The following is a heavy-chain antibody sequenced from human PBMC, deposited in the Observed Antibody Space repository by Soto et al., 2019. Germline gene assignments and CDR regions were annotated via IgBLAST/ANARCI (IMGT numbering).Heavy chain of an antibody. CDR2: IYHSGST. D-gene: IGHD1-26*01. CDR3: ASVTYSGSYYGGLDY. Sequence: SETLSLTCAVSGYSISSGYYWGWIRQPTGKGLEWIGSIYHSGSTYYNPSLKSRVTISVDTSKNQFSLKLSSVTAADTAVYYCASVTYSGSYYGGLDYWGQGTLVTVSS. V-gene: IGHV4-38-2*01. J-gene: IGHJ4*02. CDR1: GYSISSGYY.